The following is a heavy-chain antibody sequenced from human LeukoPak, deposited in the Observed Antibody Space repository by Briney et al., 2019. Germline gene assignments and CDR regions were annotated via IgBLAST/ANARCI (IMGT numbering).Heavy chain of an antibody. D-gene: IGHD6-13*01. Sequence: GGSLRLSCAASGFTFSNYAMSWVRQAPGKGLEWVSSISDSGTSTNYADSVKGRFTISRDNSKNTLYLQMNSLRAEDTAVYYCAKDLRASSSCNHDYWGQGTLVTVSS. CDR1: GFTFSNYA. CDR2: ISDSGTST. J-gene: IGHJ4*02. CDR3: AKDLRASSSCNHDY. V-gene: IGHV3-23*01.